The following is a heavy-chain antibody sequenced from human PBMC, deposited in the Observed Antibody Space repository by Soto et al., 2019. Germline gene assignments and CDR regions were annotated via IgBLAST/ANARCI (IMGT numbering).Heavy chain of an antibody. CDR2: ISTSGTT. CDR3: AREAGPDRWFDP. J-gene: IGHJ5*02. CDR1: GASISSYF. D-gene: IGHD6-19*01. Sequence: PSETLSLTCTVSGASISSYFWTWTRQPAGKGLDWIGRISTSGTTNYNPSLKSRVTLSVDTSKNHFSLNLSSLTAADTAVYYCAREAGPDRWFDPWGQGTLVTVSS. V-gene: IGHV4-4*07.